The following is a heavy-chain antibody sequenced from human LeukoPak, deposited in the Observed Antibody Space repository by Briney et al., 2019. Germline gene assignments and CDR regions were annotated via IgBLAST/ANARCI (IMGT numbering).Heavy chain of an antibody. CDR1: GYTFTSYG. V-gene: IGHV1-2*02. J-gene: IGHJ4*02. CDR2: ISPNSGGT. CDR3: ARDYSSSSVTIFDY. Sequence: ASVKVSCKASGYTFTSYGISWVRQAPGQGLEWMGCISPNSGGTNYAQKFQGRVTMTRDTSISTAYMELSRLRSDDTAVYYCARDYSSSSVTIFDYWGQGTLVTVSS. D-gene: IGHD6-6*01.